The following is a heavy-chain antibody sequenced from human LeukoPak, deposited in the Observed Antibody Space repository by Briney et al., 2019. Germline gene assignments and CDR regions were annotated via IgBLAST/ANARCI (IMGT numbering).Heavy chain of an antibody. CDR3: SKVATFYYYYMDV. CDR1: GFTFSNYG. D-gene: IGHD3-16*01. CDR2: IRYDGSKK. Sequence: GGSLRLSCAASGFTFSNYGMHWVRRAPGKALEWVTFIRYDGSKKYYADSVKGRFTISRDNSDNTVSLQMHSLRAEDTALYYCSKVATFYYYYMDVWGKGTTVTVSS. J-gene: IGHJ6*03. V-gene: IGHV3-30*02.